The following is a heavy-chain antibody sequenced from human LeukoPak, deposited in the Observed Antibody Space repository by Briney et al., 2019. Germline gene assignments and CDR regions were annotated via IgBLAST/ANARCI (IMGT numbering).Heavy chain of an antibody. CDR3: ARGTEMTTIAGHYSFDY. V-gene: IGHV4-4*07. Sequence: PSETLPLTCTVSAGSISAYYWTWIRQPAGKGLEWIGRIYSSGSTYYNPSLKTRVTISLDTSNNQFSLKVTSVTATDTAVYYCARGTEMTTIAGHYSFDYWGQGTLVSVSS. CDR2: IYSSGST. CDR1: AGSISAYY. D-gene: IGHD5-24*01. J-gene: IGHJ4*02.